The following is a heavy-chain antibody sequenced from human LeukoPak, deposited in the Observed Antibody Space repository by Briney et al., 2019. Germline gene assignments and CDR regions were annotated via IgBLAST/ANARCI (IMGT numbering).Heavy chain of an antibody. J-gene: IGHJ3*01. CDR2: VGMAGDT. D-gene: IGHD1-14*01. CDR1: GFTFNNYE. Sequence: GGSLSLSCAASGFTFNNYEMHWLRHTAGKGLEWVEAVGMAGDTFYAGSVKGRFSISRDNAESSLFLQMNSLRAGDTAVYYCAREGRMGTADAFDVWGQGTMVTVSS. CDR3: AREGRMGTADAFDV. V-gene: IGHV3-13*01.